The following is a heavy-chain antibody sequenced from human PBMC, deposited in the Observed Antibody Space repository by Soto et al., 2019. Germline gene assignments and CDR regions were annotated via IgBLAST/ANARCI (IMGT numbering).Heavy chain of an antibody. Sequence: PGESLKISCKGSGYSFTSYWIGWVRQMPGKGLEWMGIIYPGDSDTRYSPSFQGQVTISADKSISTAYLQWSSLKASDTAMYYCARCGIAARPPYYYYGMDVWGQGTTVTVSS. CDR1: GYSFTSYW. V-gene: IGHV5-51*01. D-gene: IGHD6-6*01. J-gene: IGHJ6*02. CDR2: IYPGDSDT. CDR3: ARCGIAARPPYYYYGMDV.